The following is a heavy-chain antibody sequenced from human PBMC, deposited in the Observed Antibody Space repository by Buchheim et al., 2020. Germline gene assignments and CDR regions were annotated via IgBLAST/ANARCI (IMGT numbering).Heavy chain of an antibody. D-gene: IGHD6-19*01. J-gene: IGHJ2*01. V-gene: IGHV3-30*18. CDR1: GFTFSSYG. Sequence: QVQLVESGGGVVQPGRSLRLSCAASGFTFSSYGMYWVRQAPGKGLEWVAVISYDGSNKYYADSVKGRFTISRDNSKSTLYLQMNSLRAEDTAVYYCAKETSIAVAGKDYWYFDLWGRGTL. CDR3: AKETSIAVAGKDYWYFDL. CDR2: ISYDGSNK.